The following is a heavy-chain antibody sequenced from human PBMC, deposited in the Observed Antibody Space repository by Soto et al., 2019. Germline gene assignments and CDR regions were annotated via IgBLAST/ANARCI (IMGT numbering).Heavy chain of an antibody. CDR1: GYTFTSYG. CDR3: AIPAGCSSNSCYEYFQH. J-gene: IGHJ1*01. V-gene: IGHV1-18*01. D-gene: IGHD2-2*01. CDR2: ISAYNGNT. Sequence: ASVKVSCKASGYTFTSYGISWVRQAPGQGLEWMGWISAYNGNTNYAQKLQGRVTMTTDTSTSTAYMELRSLRSDDTAVDYGAIPAGCSSNSCYEYFQHWGQGTLVTVSS.